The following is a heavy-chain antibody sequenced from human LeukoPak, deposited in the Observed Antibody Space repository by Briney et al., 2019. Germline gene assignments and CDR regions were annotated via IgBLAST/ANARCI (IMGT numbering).Heavy chain of an antibody. V-gene: IGHV1-18*01. Sequence: ASLKVSCKASGYTLTSYGMSWVRQAPGQGLEWMGWISAYNGNTNYAQKLQGRVTMTTDTSTSTAYMELRSLRSDDTAVYYCARVKERYYYYGMDVWGQGTTVTVSS. CDR3: ARVKERYYYYGMDV. CDR1: GYTLTSYG. J-gene: IGHJ6*02. CDR2: ISAYNGNT.